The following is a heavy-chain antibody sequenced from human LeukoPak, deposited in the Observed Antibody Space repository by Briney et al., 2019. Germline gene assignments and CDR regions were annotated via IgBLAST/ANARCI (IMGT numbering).Heavy chain of an antibody. Sequence: PGGSLRLSCTVSGFSLSSYAMSWVRQAPGKGLEWVANIKQDGSEQYYVDSVKGRFTISRDNTKNSLYLQMNSLRAEDTAVYYCARDQSWMFLDYWGQGTLVTVSS. V-gene: IGHV3-7*01. J-gene: IGHJ4*02. CDR1: GFSLSSYA. CDR2: IKQDGSEQ. D-gene: IGHD3-10*02. CDR3: ARDQSWMFLDY.